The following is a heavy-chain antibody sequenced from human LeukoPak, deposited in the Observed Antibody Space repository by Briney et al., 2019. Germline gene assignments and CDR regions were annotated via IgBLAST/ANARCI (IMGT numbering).Heavy chain of an antibody. D-gene: IGHD6-6*01. Sequence: GASVKVSCKASGYTFTSYDINWVRQATGQGLEWMGWMNPNSGNTGYAQKFQGRVTITRNTSISTAYMELSSLRSEDTAVYYCARGSLTLHESIAAKVYNWFDPWGQGTLVTVSS. CDR1: GYTFTSYD. CDR2: MNPNSGNT. V-gene: IGHV1-8*03. CDR3: ARGSLTLHESIAAKVYNWFDP. J-gene: IGHJ5*02.